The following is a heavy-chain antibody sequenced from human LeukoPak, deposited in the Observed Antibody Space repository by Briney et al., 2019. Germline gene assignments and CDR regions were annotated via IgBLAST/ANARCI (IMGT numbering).Heavy chain of an antibody. J-gene: IGHJ6*04. D-gene: IGHD3-16*01. V-gene: IGHV4-59*08. CDR1: GGSFSGYC. CDR2: IYYSGST. Sequence: PSETLSLTCAVYGGSFSGYCWSWIRQPPGKGLEWIGYIYYSGSTNYNPSLKSRVTISVDTSKNQFSLKLSSVTAADTAVYYCASLGAPRDVWGKGTTVTVSS. CDR3: ASLGAPRDV.